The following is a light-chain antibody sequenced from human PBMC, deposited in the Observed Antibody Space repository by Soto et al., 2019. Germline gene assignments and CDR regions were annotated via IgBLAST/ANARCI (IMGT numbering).Light chain of an antibody. CDR1: QTISSW. Sequence: DIQMTQSPSTLSGSVGDRVTITCRASQTISSWLAWYQQKPGKAPKLLIYKASTLKSGVPSRFSGSGSGTEFTLTISSLQPDYFATYYCQHYNSYSGAFRQGTKVELK. CDR3: QHYNSYSGA. J-gene: IGKJ1*01. CDR2: KAS. V-gene: IGKV1-5*03.